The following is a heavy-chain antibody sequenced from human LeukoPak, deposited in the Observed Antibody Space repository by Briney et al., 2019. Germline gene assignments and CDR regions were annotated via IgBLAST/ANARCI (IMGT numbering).Heavy chain of an antibody. J-gene: IGHJ3*02. CDR1: GFIFSTYG. V-gene: IGHV3-30*03. CDR3: ACASGSHDAFDI. D-gene: IGHD3-10*01. CDR2: ISHDGGNR. Sequence: GGSLRLSCAASGFIFSTYGMHWVRQAPGKGLEWVAAISHDGGNRVYADSVKGRFTISRDNSKNALYVQMNSLRGEDTAVYFCACASGSHDAFDIWGQGTMVTVSS.